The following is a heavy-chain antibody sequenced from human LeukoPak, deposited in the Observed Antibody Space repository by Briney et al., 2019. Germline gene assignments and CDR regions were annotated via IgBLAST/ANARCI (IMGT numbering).Heavy chain of an antibody. CDR2: ISSNGGIT. D-gene: IGHD3-10*01. CDR3: VKDDRYFYGSGSPS. J-gene: IGHJ5*02. V-gene: IGHV3-64D*09. CDR1: GFTFSSYA. Sequence: GGSLRLYCAASGFTFSSYAMHWVRQAPGKGLEFVSTISSNGGITYYADSVKGRFTISRDNSKNTLYLQVSSLRAEDTALYYCVKDDRYFYGSGSPSWGQGTLVTVSS.